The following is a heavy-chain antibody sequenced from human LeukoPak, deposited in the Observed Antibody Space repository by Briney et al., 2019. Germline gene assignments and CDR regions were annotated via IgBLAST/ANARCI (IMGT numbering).Heavy chain of an antibody. V-gene: IGHV1-8*01. CDR1: GYTFTSYD. CDR3: ARRYTAMVAFDY. Sequence: ASVKVSCKASGYTFTSYDINWVRQATGQGLEWMGWMNPNSGNTGYAQKFQGRVTMTRNTSISTAYMELSSLRSEDTAVYYCARRYTAMVAFDYWDQGTLVTVSS. D-gene: IGHD5-18*01. CDR2: MNPNSGNT. J-gene: IGHJ4*02.